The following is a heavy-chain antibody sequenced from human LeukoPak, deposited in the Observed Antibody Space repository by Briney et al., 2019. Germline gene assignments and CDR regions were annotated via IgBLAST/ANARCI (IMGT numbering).Heavy chain of an antibody. V-gene: IGHV4-39*01. CDR1: GDSIISNIYW. CDR3: ARRRHNFDFYNV. Sequence: PSETLSLTCTVSGDSIISNIYWWDWVRLPPGKGREGIGSTFYTGRTFYNPSLKSRVTISVDTSKNQFSLDLNSATAADTSDYYCARRRHNFDFYNVWGQGTRVRVSS. CDR2: TFYTGRT. J-gene: IGHJ3*01. D-gene: IGHD3/OR15-3a*01.